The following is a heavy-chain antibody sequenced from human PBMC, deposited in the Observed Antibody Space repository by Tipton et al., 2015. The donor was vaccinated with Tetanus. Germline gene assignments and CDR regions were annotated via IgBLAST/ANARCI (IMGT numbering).Heavy chain of an antibody. CDR1: GFAFSAYW. CDR2: ISGSGGST. D-gene: IGHD4-17*01. V-gene: IGHV3-23*01. J-gene: IGHJ3*02. Sequence: SLRLSCAASGFAFSAYWMYWVRQAPGKGLEWVSGISGSGGSTYYADSVKGRFTISRDNSKNTLYLHMNSLRAEDTAVYYCATDPVTTVTTKGVDAFDIWGQGTMVTVSS. CDR3: ATDPVTTVTTKGVDAFDI.